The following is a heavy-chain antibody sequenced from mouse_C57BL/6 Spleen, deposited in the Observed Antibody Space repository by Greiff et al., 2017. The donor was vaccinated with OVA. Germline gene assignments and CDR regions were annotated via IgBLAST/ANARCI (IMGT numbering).Heavy chain of an antibody. CDR2: IDPEDGET. D-gene: IGHD2-4*01. Sequence: EVQLQQSGAELVKPGASVKLSCTASGFNIKDYYMHWVKQRTEKGLEWIGRIDPEDGETKYAAKFQGKATITADTSSNTAYLQLSSLTSEDTAVYYCARGDDYDGGFAYWGQGTLVTVSA. CDR1: GFNIKDYY. CDR3: ARGDDYDGGFAY. V-gene: IGHV14-2*01. J-gene: IGHJ3*01.